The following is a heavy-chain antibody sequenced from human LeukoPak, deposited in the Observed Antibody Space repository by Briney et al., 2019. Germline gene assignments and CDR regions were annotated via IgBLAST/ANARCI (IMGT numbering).Heavy chain of an antibody. D-gene: IGHD3-10*01. J-gene: IGHJ4*02. CDR1: WFTFSSYS. V-gene: IGHV3-21*01. CDR2: ISSSSSYI. CDR3: ARHRATGITMVRGVPSPLDC. Sequence: GGSLRLSCAASWFTFSSYSMNWVRQAPGKGLEWVSSISSSSSYIYYVDSVKGRLTISRDNAKNSLYLQMNSLRAEDTAVYYCARHRATGITMVRGVPSPLDCWGQGALVTVSS.